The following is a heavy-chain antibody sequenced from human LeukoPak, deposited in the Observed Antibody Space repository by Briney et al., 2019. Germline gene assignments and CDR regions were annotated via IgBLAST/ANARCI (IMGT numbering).Heavy chain of an antibody. V-gene: IGHV4-31*03. CDR2: IYYSGST. J-gene: IGHJ6*02. Sequence: PSQTLSLTCTVSGGSISSGGYYWSWIRQHPGKGLGWIGYIYYSGSTYYNPSLKSRVTISVDTSKNQFSLKLSSVTAADTAVCYCARDTGRGRRRGSYYYYGMDVWGQGTTVTVSS. CDR3: ARDTGRGRRRGSYYYYGMDV. D-gene: IGHD3-16*01. CDR1: GGSISSGGYY.